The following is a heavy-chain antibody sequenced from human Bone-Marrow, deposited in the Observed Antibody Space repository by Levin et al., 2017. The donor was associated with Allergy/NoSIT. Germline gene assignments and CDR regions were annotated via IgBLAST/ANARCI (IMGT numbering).Heavy chain of an antibody. CDR1: GASISSGGYY. D-gene: IGHD2-8*02. J-gene: IGHJ5*02. V-gene: IGHV4-31*03. CDR2: VYYSGST. Sequence: SETLSLTCTVSGASISSGGYYYHWIRQLPGKGLEWIGYVYYSGSTQYNPSLKSRISMTADSFENQFSLTLKSVTAADTAVYYCARDARYSTASAFVHWGQGILVTVSS. CDR3: ARDARYSTASAFVH.